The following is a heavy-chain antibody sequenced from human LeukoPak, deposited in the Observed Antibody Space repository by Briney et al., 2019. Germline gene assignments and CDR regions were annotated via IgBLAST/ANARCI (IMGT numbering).Heavy chain of an antibody. D-gene: IGHD6-19*01. V-gene: IGHV3-23*01. CDR3: ARSSGWWSLDY. CDR2: FDTGFGT. CDR1: GFTFSTAS. J-gene: IGHJ4*02. Sequence: GSLRLSCAASGFTFSTASLHGVRQAPGRGLEWVSAFDTGFGTYYPDSLKGRFTISRDNSKNTLFLQMNSLRAEGTAVYYCARSSGWWSLDYWGQGTLVTVSS.